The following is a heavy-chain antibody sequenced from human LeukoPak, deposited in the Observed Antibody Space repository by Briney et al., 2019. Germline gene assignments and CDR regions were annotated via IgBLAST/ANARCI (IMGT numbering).Heavy chain of an antibody. CDR3: ARDFLTGYFDY. CDR1: GFTFSNYA. D-gene: IGHD3-9*01. J-gene: IGHJ4*02. CDR2: ISSSGSTK. V-gene: IGHV3-48*02. Sequence: PGGSLRLSCAPSGFTFSNYAMSWVRQAPGTGLEWVSYISSSGSTKYYADSVKGRFTISRDNVKNSLFLQMNSLSDEDTAVYYCARDFLTGYFDYWGQGTLVTVSS.